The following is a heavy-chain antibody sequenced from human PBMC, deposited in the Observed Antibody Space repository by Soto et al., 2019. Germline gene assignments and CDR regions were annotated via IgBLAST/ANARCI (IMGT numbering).Heavy chain of an antibody. CDR1: GFTFSDYY. Sequence: GSLRLSCAASGFTFSDYYMSWIRQAPGKGLEWVSYISSSGSTIYYADSVKGRFTISRDNAKNSLYLQMNSLRAEDTAVYYCARTPNYDFWSGSPDYFDYWGQGTLVTVSS. J-gene: IGHJ4*02. V-gene: IGHV3-11*01. D-gene: IGHD3-3*01. CDR2: ISSSGSTI. CDR3: ARTPNYDFWSGSPDYFDY.